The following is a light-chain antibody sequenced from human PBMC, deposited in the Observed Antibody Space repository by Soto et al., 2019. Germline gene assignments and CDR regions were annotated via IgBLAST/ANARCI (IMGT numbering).Light chain of an antibody. CDR2: GAS. Sequence: EIVLTQSPGTLSLSPGERATLSCRASQSVSSSYLAWYQQKPGQAPRLLIYGASSWDTGIPDRFSGSGSGTDFTLTISRLEPEDFAVYYCQQYDSSPVTFGQGTRLEIK. J-gene: IGKJ5*01. V-gene: IGKV3-20*01. CDR1: QSVSSSY. CDR3: QQYDSSPVT.